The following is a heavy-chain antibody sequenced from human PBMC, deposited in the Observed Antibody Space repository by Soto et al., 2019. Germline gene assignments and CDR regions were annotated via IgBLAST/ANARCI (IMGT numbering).Heavy chain of an antibody. Sequence: GGSLSLSCAASGFTFSSYSMNWVRQAPGKGLEWVSSISSSSSYIYYADSVKGRFTISRDNAKNSLYLQMNSLRAEDTAVYYCARDCSGGSCIDYWGQGTLVTVSS. CDR3: ARDCSGGSCIDY. J-gene: IGHJ4*02. D-gene: IGHD2-15*01. CDR1: GFTFSSYS. CDR2: ISSSSSYI. V-gene: IGHV3-21*01.